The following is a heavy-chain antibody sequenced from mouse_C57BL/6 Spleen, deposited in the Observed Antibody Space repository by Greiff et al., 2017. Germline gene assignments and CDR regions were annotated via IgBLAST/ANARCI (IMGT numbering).Heavy chain of an antibody. D-gene: IGHD4-1*01. Sequence: VHLVESRTGLVKPSQSLSITCTVSGFSLTSYGVSWVRQPPGKGLEWLGVIWGDGSTNYHSALISRLSISKDNSKSQVFLKLNSLQTDDTATYYCAKRGGTGTLDYWGQGTTLTVSS. J-gene: IGHJ2*01. V-gene: IGHV2-3*01. CDR2: IWGDGST. CDR1: GFSLTSYG. CDR3: AKRGGTGTLDY.